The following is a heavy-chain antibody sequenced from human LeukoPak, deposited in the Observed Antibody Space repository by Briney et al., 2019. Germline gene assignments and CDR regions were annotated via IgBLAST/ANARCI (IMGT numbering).Heavy chain of an antibody. CDR3: ARARGYYDSSDY. V-gene: IGHV1-69*13. D-gene: IGHD3-22*01. J-gene: IGHJ4*02. CDR2: IIPIFGTA. Sequence: GASVKVSCKASGGTFSRYAISWVRQAPGQGLEWMGGIIPIFGTANYAQKLQGRVTITADESTSTAYMELSSLRSEDTAVYYCARARGYYDSSDYWGQGTLVTVSS. CDR1: GGTFSRYA.